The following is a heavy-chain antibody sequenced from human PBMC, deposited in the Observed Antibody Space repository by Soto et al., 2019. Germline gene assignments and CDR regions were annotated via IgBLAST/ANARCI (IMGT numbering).Heavy chain of an antibody. J-gene: IGHJ6*02. CDR2: IHSGGSRI. CDR3: ARDGSTVTTNYHYAMDV. D-gene: IGHD4-17*01. CDR1: GFTFSTYH. V-gene: IGHV3-48*03. Sequence: EVQLVESGGGLVQPGGSLILPCAASGFTFSTYHMNWVRQAPGKGLEWVSYIHSGGSRIYYADSVKGRFTISRDNAKNSLYLQMNSLRAEDTAVYYCARDGSTVTTNYHYAMDVWGQGTTVTVSS.